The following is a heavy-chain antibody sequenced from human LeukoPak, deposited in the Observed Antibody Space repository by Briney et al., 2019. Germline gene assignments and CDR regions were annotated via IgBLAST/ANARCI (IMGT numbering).Heavy chain of an antibody. D-gene: IGHD3-16*01. V-gene: IGHV4-4*07. Sequence: SETLSLTCTVSGGSITTHYWNWFRQPAGKGLEWIGRFYSSGSTIYNPFLRSRVTMPVDTSKNEFSLKVSSVTAADTAVYYCARGSYGYVDYWGQGTLVTVSS. J-gene: IGHJ4*02. CDR2: FYSSGST. CDR3: ARGSYGYVDY. CDR1: GGSITTHY.